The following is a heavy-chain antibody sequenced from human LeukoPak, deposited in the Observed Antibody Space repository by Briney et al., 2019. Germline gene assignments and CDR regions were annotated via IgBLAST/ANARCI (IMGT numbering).Heavy chain of an antibody. CDR1: GFTFSSYG. CDR2: ISSSSSYI. D-gene: IGHD6-19*01. CDR3: ARSIAVARFDY. J-gene: IGHJ4*02. Sequence: GGSLRLSCAASGFTFSSYGMHWVRQAPGKGLEWVSSISSSSSYIYYADSVKGRFTISRDNAKNSLYLQMNSLRAEDTAVYYCARSIAVARFDYWGQGTLVTVSS. V-gene: IGHV3-21*01.